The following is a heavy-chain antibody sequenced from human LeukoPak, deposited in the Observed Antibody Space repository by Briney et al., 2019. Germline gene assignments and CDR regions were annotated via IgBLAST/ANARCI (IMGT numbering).Heavy chain of an antibody. CDR1: GFTFSSYA. D-gene: IGHD4-17*01. J-gene: IGHJ4*02. Sequence: GGPLRLSCAASGFTFSSYAMSWVPRAPGKGLEGVSAFSGSGGSTYYGDSVKGRFTISRDNSKNTLDLQMNSLRAEDTAVYYCAKRGVDYGDYYFDYWGQGTLVTVSS. CDR3: AKRGVDYGDYYFDY. V-gene: IGHV3-23*01. CDR2: FSGSGGST.